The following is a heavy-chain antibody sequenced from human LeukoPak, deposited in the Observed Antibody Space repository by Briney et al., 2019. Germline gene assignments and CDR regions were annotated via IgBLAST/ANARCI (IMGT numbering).Heavy chain of an antibody. V-gene: IGHV4-59*02. J-gene: IGHJ4*02. CDR3: ARESAGSLHDSTAAFHY. D-gene: IGHD2-8*02. CDR1: GDPVTSTY. CDR2: GHHSESS. Sequence: SETLSLTCSVSGDPVTSTYWSWIRQPPGKGLEWIAYGHHSESSNYNPSFRSRVIIPVDTSRNQFSLRLSSVTAADTAIYYCARESAGSLHDSTAAFHYWGQGILVIVSS.